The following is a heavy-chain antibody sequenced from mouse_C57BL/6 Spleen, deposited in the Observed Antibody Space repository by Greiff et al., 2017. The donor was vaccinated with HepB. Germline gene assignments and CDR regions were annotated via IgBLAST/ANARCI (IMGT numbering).Heavy chain of an antibody. CDR2: INPGSGGT. J-gene: IGHJ4*01. V-gene: IGHV1-54*01. CDR1: GYAFTNYL. Sequence: QVQLQQSGAELVRPGTSVKVSCKASGYAFTNYLIEWVKQRPGQGLEWIGVINPGSGGTNYNEKFKGKATLTADKASSTAYMQLSSLTSEDSAVYFCARSGNYDAMDYWGQGTSVTVSS. CDR3: ARSGNYDAMDY. D-gene: IGHD2-1*01.